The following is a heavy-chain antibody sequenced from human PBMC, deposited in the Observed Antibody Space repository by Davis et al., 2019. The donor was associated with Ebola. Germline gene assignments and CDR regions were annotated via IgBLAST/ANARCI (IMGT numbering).Heavy chain of an antibody. CDR3: AKSFLITGSHMSEFRGVDY. V-gene: IGHV3-33*03. CDR1: GFTFSIHG. J-gene: IGHJ4*02. CDR2: IWYDGTNK. D-gene: IGHD2-8*02. Sequence: GESLKISCAASGFTFSIHGMHWVRQAPGKGLEWVAVIWYDGTNKNYADSMKGRFTISRDNSKNRLSLQMDSLRADDTAVYYCAKSFLITGSHMSEFRGVDYWGQGTVVTVSS.